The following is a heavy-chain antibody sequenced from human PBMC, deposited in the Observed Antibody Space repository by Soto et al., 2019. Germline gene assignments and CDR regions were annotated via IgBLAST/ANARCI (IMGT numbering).Heavy chain of an antibody. CDR1: GGSISSYY. V-gene: IGHV4-59*01. CDR3: ARELTGYCSGGSCYRRFYFDD. Sequence: SETLSLTCTVSGGSISSYYWSWIRQPPGKGLEWIGYIYYSGSTNYNPSLKSRVTISVDTSKNQFSLKLSSVTAADTAVYYCARELTGYCSGGSCYRRFYFDDWGQGTLVTVSS. J-gene: IGHJ4*02. D-gene: IGHD2-15*01. CDR2: IYYSGST.